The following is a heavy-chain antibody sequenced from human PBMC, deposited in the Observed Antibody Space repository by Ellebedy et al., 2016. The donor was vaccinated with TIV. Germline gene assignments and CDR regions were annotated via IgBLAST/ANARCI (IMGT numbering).Heavy chain of an antibody. CDR1: GGSTSRSY. CDR2: VHHSGST. J-gene: IGHJ1*01. D-gene: IGHD5-12*01. V-gene: IGHV4-59*12. CDR3: ARESGGGYSGYDERHFQL. Sequence: MPSETLSLTCSVSGGSTSRSYWSCIRQPQGKGLEWIGDVHHSGSTKYNPSLKSRITISMDTFKNHFSLRLRSVTAADTAVYYCARESGGGYSGYDERHFQLWGQGALVTVSS.